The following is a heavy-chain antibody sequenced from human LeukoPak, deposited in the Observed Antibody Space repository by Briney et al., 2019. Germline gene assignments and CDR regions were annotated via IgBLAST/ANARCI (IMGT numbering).Heavy chain of an antibody. Sequence: SVKVSCKASGGTFSSYAISWVRRAPGQGLEWMGGIIPIFGTANYAQKFQGRVTITTDESTSTAYMELSSLRSEDTAVYYCARSSGVVPAAIHWFDPWGQGTLVTVSS. D-gene: IGHD2-2*02. CDR2: IIPIFGTA. CDR3: ARSSGVVPAAIHWFDP. J-gene: IGHJ5*02. CDR1: GGTFSSYA. V-gene: IGHV1-69*05.